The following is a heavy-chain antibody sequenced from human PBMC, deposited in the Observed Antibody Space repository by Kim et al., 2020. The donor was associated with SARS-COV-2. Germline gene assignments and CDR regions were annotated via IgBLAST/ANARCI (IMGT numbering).Heavy chain of an antibody. Sequence: SETLSLTCAVYGGSFSGYYWSWIRQPPGKGLEWIGEINHSGSTNYNPSLKSRVTISVDTSKNQFSLKLSSVTAADTAVYYCATRRRNYYYMDVWGKGTTVTVSS. CDR3: ATRRRNYYYMDV. J-gene: IGHJ6*03. CDR2: INHSGST. V-gene: IGHV4-34*01. CDR1: GGSFSGYY.